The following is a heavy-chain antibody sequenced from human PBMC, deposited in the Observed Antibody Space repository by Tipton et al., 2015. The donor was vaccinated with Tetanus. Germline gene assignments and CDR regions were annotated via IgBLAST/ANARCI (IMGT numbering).Heavy chain of an antibody. Sequence: QVQLVQSGPEVKRPGASVKLSCEASGYILDDYFIHWMRQAPGQRPEWMGWVKYDNGNTKFSQKFQDRLIITRDTSARTAYLELSSLRYEDTGTYYCARPDRYCSGGSCYLALDYWGQGSMVTVSS. CDR3: ARPDRYCSGGSCYLALDY. J-gene: IGHJ4*02. CDR2: VKYDNGNT. D-gene: IGHD2-15*01. V-gene: IGHV1-3*01. CDR1: GYILDDYF.